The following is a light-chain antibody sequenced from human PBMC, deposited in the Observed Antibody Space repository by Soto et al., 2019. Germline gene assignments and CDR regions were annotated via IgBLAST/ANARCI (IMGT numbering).Light chain of an antibody. CDR1: QTVSGSY. CDR3: QQYGSSPPT. Sequence: EIVLAQSPGTVSLSPGETASLSCRASQTVSGSYLAWYQQKPGQAPRLLIYGTTSRATGVPDRFSGGGSGTAFTLTISGLEPEDFALYNCQQYGSSPPTFGRGTKVEIK. V-gene: IGKV3-20*01. J-gene: IGKJ4*01. CDR2: GTT.